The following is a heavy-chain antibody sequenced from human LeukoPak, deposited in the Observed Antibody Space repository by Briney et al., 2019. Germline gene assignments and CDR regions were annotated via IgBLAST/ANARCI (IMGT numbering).Heavy chain of an antibody. V-gene: IGHV3-30*02. CDR3: ARDGSGPSYYMDV. D-gene: IGHD6-19*01. CDR2: IRYDGSNK. J-gene: IGHJ6*03. CDR1: GFTFSSYG. Sequence: GGSLRLSCAASGFTFSSYGMSWVRQAPGKGLEWVAFIRYDGSNKYYADSVKGRITISRDNSKNTLYLQMNSLRAEDTAVYYCARDGSGPSYYMDVWGKGTTVTASS.